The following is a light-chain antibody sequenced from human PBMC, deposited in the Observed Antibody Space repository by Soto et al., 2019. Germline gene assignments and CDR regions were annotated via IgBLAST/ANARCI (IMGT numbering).Light chain of an antibody. CDR2: EVT. J-gene: IGLJ1*01. CDR3: NSYTTNSNSG. Sequence: QSALTQPASVSGSPGQSITISCTGTSSDVGAYNYVSWYQHHPGKAPKLMIYEVTNRPSGVSNRFSGSKSGNTASLTISGLQAENAADYYCNSYTTNSNSGFGTGTKVTV. CDR1: SSDVGAYNY. V-gene: IGLV2-14*01.